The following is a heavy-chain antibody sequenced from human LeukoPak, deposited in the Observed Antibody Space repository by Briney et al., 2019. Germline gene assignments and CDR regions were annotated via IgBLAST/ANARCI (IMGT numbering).Heavy chain of an antibody. CDR3: AKIGSYGMDV. J-gene: IGHJ6*02. D-gene: IGHD2/OR15-2a*01. CDR2: ISSSGSNT. CDR1: GFTFSDYY. V-gene: IGHV3-11*01. Sequence: GGSLRLSCAASGFTFSDYYMSWTRQAPGKGLEWVSYISSSGSNTYYADSVKGRFTISRDNAKNSLYLQMNSLRAEDTALYYCAKIGSYGMDVWGQGTTVTVSS.